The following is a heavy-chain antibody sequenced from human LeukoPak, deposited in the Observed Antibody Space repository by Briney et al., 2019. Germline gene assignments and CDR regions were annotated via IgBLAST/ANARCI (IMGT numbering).Heavy chain of an antibody. CDR3: AKDSQQLGDY. D-gene: IGHD6-13*01. J-gene: IGHJ4*02. CDR1: GFTVSSNY. V-gene: IGHV3-53*01. CDR2: IYSGGST. Sequence: GGSQRLSCAASGFTVSSNYMNWVRQAPGKGLEWVSVIYSGGSTYYVDSVKGRFTISRDNSKNTLYLQMNSLGVEDTAVYYCAKDSQQLGDYWGQGTLVTVPS.